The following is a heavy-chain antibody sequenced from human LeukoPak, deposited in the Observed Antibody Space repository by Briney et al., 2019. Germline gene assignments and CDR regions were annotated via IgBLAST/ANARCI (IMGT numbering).Heavy chain of an antibody. J-gene: IGHJ4*02. CDR3: ARASEWELLPIDY. D-gene: IGHD1-26*01. V-gene: IGHV3-11*01. CDR2: ISSSGSTI. CDR1: RFTFSDYY. Sequence: GGSLRLSCAASRFTFSDYYMSWIRQAPGKGLEWVSYISSSGSTIYYADSVKGRFTISRDNAKNSLYLQMNSLRAEDTAVYYCARASEWELLPIDYWGQGTLVTVSS.